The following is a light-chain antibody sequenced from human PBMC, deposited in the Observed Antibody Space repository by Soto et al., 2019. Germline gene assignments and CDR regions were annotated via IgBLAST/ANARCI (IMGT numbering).Light chain of an antibody. CDR3: SSYTNINKGACV. Sequence: QSVLTQPASVSGSPGQSISISCTGTSGDIGIYNRASWYQQHPGKAPKLIIYEVTDRPSGVSNRFSGSKHGNAASLNISGLQAEDEADYYCSSYTNINKGACVFGTGTKVTVX. CDR2: EVT. CDR1: SGDIGIYNR. V-gene: IGLV2-14*01. J-gene: IGLJ1*01.